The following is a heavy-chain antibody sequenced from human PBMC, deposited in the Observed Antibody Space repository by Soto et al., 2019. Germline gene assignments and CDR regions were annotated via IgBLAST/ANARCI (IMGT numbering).Heavy chain of an antibody. D-gene: IGHD3-10*01. V-gene: IGHV4-34*01. CDR2: INHSGST. CDR1: GGSFSGYY. Sequence: LFLTCAVYGGSFSGYYWSWIRQPPGKGLEWIGEINHSGSTNYNPSLKSRVTISVDTSKNQFSLKLSSVTAADTAVYYCARGGAGWGYYYYYGMDVWGQGTTVAVFS. CDR3: ARGGAGWGYYYYYGMDV. J-gene: IGHJ6*02.